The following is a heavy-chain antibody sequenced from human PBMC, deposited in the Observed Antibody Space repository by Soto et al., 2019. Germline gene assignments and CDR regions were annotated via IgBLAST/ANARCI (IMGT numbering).Heavy chain of an antibody. D-gene: IGHD2-21*01. CDR1: GFTFSSYA. Sequence: QVQLVESGGGVVQPGRSLRLSCAASGFTFSSYAMHWVRQAPGKGLEWVAVISYDGSNKYYADSVKGRFTISRDNSKNTLYLQMNSLRAEDTAVYYCANESGIVDFDYWGQGTLVTVSS. CDR3: ANESGIVDFDY. J-gene: IGHJ4*02. CDR2: ISYDGSNK. V-gene: IGHV3-30-3*02.